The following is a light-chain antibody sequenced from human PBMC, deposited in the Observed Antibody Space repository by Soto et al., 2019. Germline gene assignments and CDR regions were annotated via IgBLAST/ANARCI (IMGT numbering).Light chain of an antibody. V-gene: IGKV3-15*01. CDR1: QSVSSN. CDR3: QQYNNWPPDMT. Sequence: EIVMTQSPATLSVSQGERATLSCRASQSVSSNLAWYQQKPGQAPRLLIYGASTRATGIPARFSGSGSGTEFTLTISSLQSEDFAIYVCQQYNNWPPDMTFGQGTKVEIK. J-gene: IGKJ1*01. CDR2: GAS.